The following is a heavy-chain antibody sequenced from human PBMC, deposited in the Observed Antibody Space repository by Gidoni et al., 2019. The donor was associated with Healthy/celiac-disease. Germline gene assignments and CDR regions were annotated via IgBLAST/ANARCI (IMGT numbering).Heavy chain of an antibody. J-gene: IGHJ5*02. D-gene: IGHD1-26*01. Sequence: QLQLQESGPGLVKPSETLSLTCTVSGGSISSSSYYWGWIRQPPGKGLEWIGSIYYSGSTYYNPSLKSRVTISVDTSKNQFSLKLSSVTAADTAVYYCAMVKWELLGWFDPWGQGTLVTVSS. CDR1: GGSISSSSYY. CDR3: AMVKWELLGWFDP. V-gene: IGHV4-39*01. CDR2: IYYSGST.